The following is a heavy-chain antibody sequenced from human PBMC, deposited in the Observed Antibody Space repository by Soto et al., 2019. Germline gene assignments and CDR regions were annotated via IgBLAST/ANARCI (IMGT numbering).Heavy chain of an antibody. V-gene: IGHV1-69*02. D-gene: IGHD3-10*01. CDR2: IIPILAVA. Sequence: QLVQSGAEVKKPGSSVKVSCKASGGDFLSYTISWVRQAPGQGPEWMGTIIPILAVATNAQKFQGRVAFTADKATSTVYMELGSLRSDDTAVYYCAQMWFGELWHGMDVWGQGTTITVS. CDR3: AQMWFGELWHGMDV. CDR1: GGDFLSYT. J-gene: IGHJ6*02.